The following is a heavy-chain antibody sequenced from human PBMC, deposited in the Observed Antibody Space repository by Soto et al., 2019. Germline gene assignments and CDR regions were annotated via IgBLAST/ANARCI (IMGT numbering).Heavy chain of an antibody. J-gene: IGHJ6*02. CDR1: GYTFTSYG. D-gene: IGHD6-6*01. CDR2: ISAYNGNT. Sequence: ASVKVSCKASGYTFTSYGISWVRQAPGQGLEWMGWISAYNGNTNYAQKLQDRVTMTTDTSTSTAYMELRSLRSDDTAVYYCARRTSSSAGAYYYYYYGMDVWGQGTTVTVSS. CDR3: ARRTSSSAGAYYYYYYGMDV. V-gene: IGHV1-18*01.